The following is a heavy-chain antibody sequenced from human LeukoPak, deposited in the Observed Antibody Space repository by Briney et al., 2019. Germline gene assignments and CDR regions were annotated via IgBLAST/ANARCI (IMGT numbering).Heavy chain of an antibody. J-gene: IGHJ5*02. CDR3: ARDSSWRAGSSGFNWFDP. V-gene: IGHV3-23*01. CDR2: ISGSGGST. Sequence: GGSLRLSCAASGFTFSSYAMSWVRQAPGKGLEWVSAISGSGGSTYYADSVKGRFTISRDNSKNTLYLQMNSLRAEDTAVHYCARDSSWRAGSSGFNWFDPWGQGTLVTVSS. CDR1: GFTFSSYA. D-gene: IGHD3-22*01.